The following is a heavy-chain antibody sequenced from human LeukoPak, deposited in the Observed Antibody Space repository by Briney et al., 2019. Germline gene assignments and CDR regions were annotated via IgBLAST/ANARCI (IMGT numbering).Heavy chain of an antibody. CDR2: ISAYNGNT. D-gene: IGHD2-21*02. Sequence: ASVKVSCKASGYTFTSYGISWVRQAPRQGLEWMGWISAYNGNTNYAQKLQGRVTMTTDTSTSTAYMELRSLRSDDTAVYYCARARVVTAWLPFDYWGQGTLVTVSS. J-gene: IGHJ4*02. V-gene: IGHV1-18*01. CDR3: ARARVVTAWLPFDY. CDR1: GYTFTSYG.